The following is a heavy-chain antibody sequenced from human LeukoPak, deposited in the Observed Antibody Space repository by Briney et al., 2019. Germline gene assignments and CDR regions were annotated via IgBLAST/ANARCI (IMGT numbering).Heavy chain of an antibody. V-gene: IGHV4-59*01. CDR2: IYYSGST. D-gene: IGHD1-26*01. CDR3: GRDSGMDHAFDI. J-gene: IGHJ3*02. CDR1: GGSISSYY. Sequence: SETLSLTCTVSGGSISSYYWSWIRQPPGKGLEWIGYIYYSGSTNYNPSLKSRVTISVDTSKNQFSLKLSSVTAADTAVYYCGRDSGMDHAFDIWGQGTMVTVSS.